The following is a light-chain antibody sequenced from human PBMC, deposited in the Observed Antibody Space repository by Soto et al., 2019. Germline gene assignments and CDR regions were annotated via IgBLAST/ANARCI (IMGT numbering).Light chain of an antibody. J-gene: IGKJ4*01. Sequence: EILLTQSPGTLSLSPGDRATLSCRASQSLTSSLLAWYQQKPGRTPRLLIYGASIRATDIPDRFSGSGSGTDFTLTISRLEPEDFAVYFCQQYGRLPLSFGGGTKVEIK. CDR2: GAS. CDR1: QSLTSSL. CDR3: QQYGRLPLS. V-gene: IGKV3-20*01.